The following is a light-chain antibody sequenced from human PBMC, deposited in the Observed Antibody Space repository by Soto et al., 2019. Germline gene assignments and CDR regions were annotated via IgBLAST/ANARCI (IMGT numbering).Light chain of an antibody. V-gene: IGKV1-13*02. Sequence: IQLTQSPSSLSVSVGDRVTITCRAGQDIGSALACYQQRPGKAPKLLLYYASYLEAGVPSWFSGSGSVTDFTITITCLRPEDFATYYCQQCNGFPLTVGVGTKVQIK. CDR3: QQCNGFPLT. J-gene: IGKJ4*01. CDR2: YAS. CDR1: QDIGSA.